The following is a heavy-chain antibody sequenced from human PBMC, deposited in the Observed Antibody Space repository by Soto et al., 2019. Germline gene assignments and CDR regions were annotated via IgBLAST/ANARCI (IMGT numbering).Heavy chain of an antibody. CDR3: VRQQYDFLVDP. CDR2: ISWNSGTI. J-gene: IGHJ5*02. CDR1: GSTFEDYA. Sequence: LRLSCVASGSTFEDYAMYWVRQPPGKGLEWVSGISWNSGTIDYADSVKGRFTISRDNGKSSLYLQMDSLRAEDTALYYCVRQQYDFLVDPWGQGTLVTVSS. D-gene: IGHD4-4*01. V-gene: IGHV3-9*01.